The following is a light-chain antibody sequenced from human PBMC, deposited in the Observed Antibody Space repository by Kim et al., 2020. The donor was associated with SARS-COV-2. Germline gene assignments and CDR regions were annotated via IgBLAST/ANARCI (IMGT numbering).Light chain of an antibody. Sequence: EIVLTQSPATLSLSPGERATLSCRASQSVSTYLAWYQHKPGQAPRLFIYDASNRATGIPARFSGSGSGTDFTLTISSLEPEDFAVYYCQQRSNWPLTFGGGTKVDIK. CDR3: QQRSNWPLT. CDR1: QSVSTY. CDR2: DAS. V-gene: IGKV3-11*01. J-gene: IGKJ4*01.